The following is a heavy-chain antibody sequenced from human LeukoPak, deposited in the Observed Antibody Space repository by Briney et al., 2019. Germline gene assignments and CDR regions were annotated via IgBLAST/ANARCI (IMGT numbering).Heavy chain of an antibody. CDR3: ARGGLQAPGWFDP. Sequence: ASVKVTCKASVGTFSSYAISWVRQAPGQGLEWMGRIIPIFGIANYAQKFQGRVTITADKSTSTAYMELSSLRSEDTAVYYCARGGLQAPGWFDPWGQGTLVTVSS. D-gene: IGHD4-11*01. CDR1: VGTFSSYA. V-gene: IGHV1-69*04. J-gene: IGHJ5*02. CDR2: IIPIFGIA.